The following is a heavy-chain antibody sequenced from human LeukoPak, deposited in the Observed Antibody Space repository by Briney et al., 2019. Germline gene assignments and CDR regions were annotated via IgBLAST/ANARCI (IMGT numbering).Heavy chain of an antibody. J-gene: IGHJ4*02. CDR3: AKDSPIWFGELYYFDY. CDR1: GFTFSSYG. Sequence: GRSLRLSCAASGFTFSSYGMHWVRQAPGKGLEWVAVISYDGSNKYYADSVKGRFTISRDNSKNTLYLQMNSLRAEGTAVYYCAKDSPIWFGELYYFDYWGQGTLVTVSS. D-gene: IGHD3-10*01. V-gene: IGHV3-30*18. CDR2: ISYDGSNK.